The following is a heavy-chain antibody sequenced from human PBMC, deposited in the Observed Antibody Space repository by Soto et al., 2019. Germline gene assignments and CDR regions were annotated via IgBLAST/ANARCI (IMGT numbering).Heavy chain of an antibody. D-gene: IGHD5-18*01. CDR2: ISYDGSSK. Sequence: QVQLVESGGGVVQPGRSLRLSCAASGFTFNNYAMHWVRQAPGKGLEWVAFISYDGSSKYYADSVTGRFTISRDNSRNTLYLQMNSLRAEDTAVYYCARGDGYIYGNTFDSWGQGTLVTGSS. CDR1: GFTFNNYA. J-gene: IGHJ4*02. CDR3: ARGDGYIYGNTFDS. V-gene: IGHV3-30-3*01.